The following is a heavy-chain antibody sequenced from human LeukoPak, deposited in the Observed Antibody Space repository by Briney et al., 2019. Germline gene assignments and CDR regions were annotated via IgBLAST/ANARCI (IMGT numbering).Heavy chain of an antibody. D-gene: IGHD4-17*01. J-gene: IGHJ4*02. V-gene: IGHV3-30*02. CDR1: GFIFRSYG. CDR3: ARTIRRDYFGY. CDR2: IQNDGSNE. Sequence: PGGSLRLSCAASGFIFRSYGMHWVRQAPGKGLEWVAYIQNDGSNEQYADSVKGRFSISRDSSKNILYLQMNSLRAEDTAVYYCARTIRRDYFGYWGQGTLVTVSS.